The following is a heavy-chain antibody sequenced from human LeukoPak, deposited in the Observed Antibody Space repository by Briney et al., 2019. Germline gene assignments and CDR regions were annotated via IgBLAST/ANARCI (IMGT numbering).Heavy chain of an antibody. CDR3: ARVYDSSGYYSEHDAFDI. J-gene: IGHJ3*02. CDR2: IYYSGST. D-gene: IGHD3-22*01. V-gene: IGHV4-61*01. Sequence: SETLSLTCTVSGGSVSSGSYYWGWIRQPPGKGLEWIGYIYYSGSTNYNPSLKSRVTISVDTSKNQFSLKLSSVTAADTAVYYCARVYDSSGYYSEHDAFDIWGQGTMVTVSS. CDR1: GGSVSSGSYY.